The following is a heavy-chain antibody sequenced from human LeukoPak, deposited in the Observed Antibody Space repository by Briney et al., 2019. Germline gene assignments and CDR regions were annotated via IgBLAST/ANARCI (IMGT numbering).Heavy chain of an antibody. J-gene: IGHJ3*02. CDR2: ISSDGSNK. CDR1: GFTFSSYG. V-gene: IGHV3-30*18. Sequence: GGSLRLSCAASGFTFSSYGMHWVRQAPGRGLEWVAVISSDGSNKYYTDSVKGRFTISRDNSKNTLYLQMNSLRAEDTAVYYCAKDRSDVFDIWGQGTMVTVSS. CDR3: AKDRSDVFDI.